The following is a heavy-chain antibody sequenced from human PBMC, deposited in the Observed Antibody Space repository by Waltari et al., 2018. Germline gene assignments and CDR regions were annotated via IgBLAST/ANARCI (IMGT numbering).Heavy chain of an antibody. CDR2: ITGRDGNT. Sequence: DVQLLESGGHLVQPGGSLRLSCTASGFLFSTYAMSWVRQAPGKGLEWVSSITGRDGNTYHADAGKGRYTISRDMSKNTLLLQMNSLRVEDTAVYYCARGGQWFVESQCDYWGQGTLVTVSS. D-gene: IGHD3-10*01. V-gene: IGHV3-23*01. J-gene: IGHJ4*02. CDR1: GFLFSTYA. CDR3: ARGGQWFVESQCDY.